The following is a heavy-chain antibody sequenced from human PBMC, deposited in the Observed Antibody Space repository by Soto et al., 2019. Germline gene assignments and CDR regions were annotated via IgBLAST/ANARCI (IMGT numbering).Heavy chain of an antibody. D-gene: IGHD2-2*02. CDR1: GFTFSSYG. CDR3: ATRLVVPAAILYYYYGMDV. J-gene: IGHJ6*01. V-gene: IGHV3-33*01. Sequence: GGTLRLSCAASGFTFSSYGMHLVRQGPGKGLEWVAVIWCDGSNKYYADSVKGGFTISRDNSKNTLYLQMNSLRAEDTAVYYCATRLVVPAAILYYYYGMDVWARETTVTVAS. CDR2: IWCDGSNK.